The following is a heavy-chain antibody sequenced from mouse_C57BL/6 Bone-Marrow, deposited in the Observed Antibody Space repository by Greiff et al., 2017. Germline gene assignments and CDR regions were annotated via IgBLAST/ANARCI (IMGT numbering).Heavy chain of an antibody. CDR2: IYPGNSDP. CDR3: TRGRTTVEARDYFHD. CDR1: GYTFTSYW. D-gene: IGHD1-1*01. J-gene: IGHJ2*01. V-gene: IGHV1-5*01. Sequence: VQLQQSGTVLARPGASVKMSCKTSGYTFTSYWMHWVKQRPGQGLEWIGAIYPGNSDPSYKQKFKGKAKLTAVTFASTAYMDLSHLTNEDSAVYYCTRGRTTVEARDYFHDWGQGTTRTVSS.